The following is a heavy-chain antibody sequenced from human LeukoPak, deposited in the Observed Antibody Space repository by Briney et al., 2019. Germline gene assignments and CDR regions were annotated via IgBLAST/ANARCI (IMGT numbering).Heavy chain of an antibody. J-gene: IGHJ3*02. D-gene: IGHD1-26*01. Sequence: ASVTVSCKASGYTFTSYAMNWVRQAPGQGLEWMGWINTNTGNPTYAQGFTGWFVFSLDTSVSTAYLQISSLKAEDTAVYYCARPGATLGAAFDIWGQGTMVTVSS. CDR2: INTNTGNP. CDR3: ARPGATLGAAFDI. CDR1: GYTFTSYA. V-gene: IGHV7-4-1*02.